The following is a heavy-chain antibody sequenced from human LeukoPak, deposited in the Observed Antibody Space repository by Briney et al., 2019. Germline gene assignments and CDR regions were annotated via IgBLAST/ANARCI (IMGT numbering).Heavy chain of an antibody. J-gene: IGHJ5*02. CDR2: IAATSGST. V-gene: IGHV3-23*01. CDR3: AKAAYGDYVNWFDP. CDR1: GFAFRNYA. D-gene: IGHD4-17*01. Sequence: GGSLRLSCAASGFAFRNYAMNCVRQAPGKGLEWVSSIAATSGSTYYADSVKGRFTISRDNSKNTLYLQMNSLRAEDTALYYCAKAAYGDYVNWFDPWGQGTLVTVSS.